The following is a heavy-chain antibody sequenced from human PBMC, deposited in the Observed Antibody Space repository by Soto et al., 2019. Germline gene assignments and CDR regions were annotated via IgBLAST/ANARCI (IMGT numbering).Heavy chain of an antibody. J-gene: IGHJ4*01. V-gene: IGHV3-15*01. CDR1: AITVSNVW. CDR2: IKSKADDSTK. Sequence: PGGCLRLSCAAAAITVSNVWMTWIRQAQGKGLEWVGRIKSKADDSTKEYGTPGTDRFIISRDDSKNTVDLQMHALRTEDTAFYYGATPRPGSQGYSFWGHGALVTASS. D-gene: IGHD3-10*01. CDR3: ATPRPGSQGYSF.